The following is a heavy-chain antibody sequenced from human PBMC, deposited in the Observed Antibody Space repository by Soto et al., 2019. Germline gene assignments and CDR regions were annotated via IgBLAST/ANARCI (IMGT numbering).Heavy chain of an antibody. CDR1: GFTFDDYA. CDR3: AKGNRSTRRGPFDY. D-gene: IGHD2-2*01. Sequence: EVQLVESGGGLVQPGRSLRLSCAASGFTFDDYAIHWVRQTPGKGLEWVSGISWNSVSIGYADSVKGRFTISRDNAKNSLYLQMNSLRADDTALYYCAKGNRSTRRGPFDYWGQGALVTVSS. V-gene: IGHV3-9*01. CDR2: ISWNSVSI. J-gene: IGHJ4*02.